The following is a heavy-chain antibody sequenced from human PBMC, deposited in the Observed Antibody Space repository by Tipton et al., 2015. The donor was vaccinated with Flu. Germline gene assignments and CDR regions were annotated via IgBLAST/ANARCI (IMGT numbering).Heavy chain of an antibody. CDR3: ARDNLLQSGGIRPYYYYAMDV. D-gene: IGHD3-16*02. Sequence: LSLTCAVSGYSISSGYYWGWIRQPPGKGLEWIGNVYYSGSTSYDPSFKSRVTILVDTSKNQFSLKLSSVTAADTAVYYCARDNLLQSGGIRPYYYYAMDVWGQGTTVIVSS. V-gene: IGHV4-38-2*02. J-gene: IGHJ6*02. CDR2: VYYSGST. CDR1: GYSISSGYY.